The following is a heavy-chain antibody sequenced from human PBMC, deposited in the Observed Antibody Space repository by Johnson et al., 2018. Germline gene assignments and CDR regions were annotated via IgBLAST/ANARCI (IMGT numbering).Heavy chain of an antibody. V-gene: IGHV3-30*18. J-gene: IGHJ3*02. CDR2: ISYDVSNK. Sequence: QVQLVQSGGGVVQPGRSLRLSCAASGFTFSSYGMHWVRQAPGKGLEWVAVISYDVSNKYYADSVKGRFTISRDNSKNTLYLQMDSLRAEDTAVYYCEKTGMIVVVKDAFDSWGQGTMVTVSS. D-gene: IGHD3-22*01. CDR1: GFTFSSYG. CDR3: EKTGMIVVVKDAFDS.